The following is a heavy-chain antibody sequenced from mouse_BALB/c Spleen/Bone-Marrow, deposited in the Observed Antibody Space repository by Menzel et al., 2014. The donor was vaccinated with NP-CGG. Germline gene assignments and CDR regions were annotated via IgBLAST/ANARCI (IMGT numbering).Heavy chain of an antibody. D-gene: IGHD1-1*01. Sequence: VQLQQSGPELVKPGASVKMSCKASGYTFTSYFIHWVKQRPGQGLEWIGWIYPGDGSTKYNEKFKGKTTLTADKSSSTAYMLLSSLTSEDSAIYFCARVDYYYGSGRAWFAYWGQGTLVTVSA. J-gene: IGHJ3*01. CDR3: ARVDYYYGSGRAWFAY. CDR1: GYTFTSYF. CDR2: IYPGDGST. V-gene: IGHV1S56*01.